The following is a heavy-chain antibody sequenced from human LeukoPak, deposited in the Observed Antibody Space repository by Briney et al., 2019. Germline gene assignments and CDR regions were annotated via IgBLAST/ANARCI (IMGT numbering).Heavy chain of an antibody. J-gene: IGHJ4*02. CDR1: GYGFTGRF. D-gene: IGHD3-16*01. CDR2: IKADNGVT. V-gene: IGHV1-2*02. CDR3: ARDHDYAADY. Sequence: ASLKVSCKTAGYGFTGRFFHWLRQPPAPGLEWMGWIKADNGVTFYAQKIQGRFNTSKDTSMSTVYMDLSSLTSDDTVTYYCARDHDYAADYWGQGTLVIVS.